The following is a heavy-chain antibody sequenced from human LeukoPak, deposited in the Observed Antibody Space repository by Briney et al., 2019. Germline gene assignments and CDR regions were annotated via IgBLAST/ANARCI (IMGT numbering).Heavy chain of an antibody. CDR2: ISAYNGNT. J-gene: IGHJ4*02. V-gene: IGHV1-18*01. Sequence: ASVKVSCKASGYTFTSYGISWVRQAPGQGLEWMGWISAYNGNTNYAQKLQGRVTMTTDTSTSTAYMELRSLRSDDTAVYYCARVPNYYDSSDYFSHFDYWGQGTLVTVSS. CDR1: GYTFTSYG. D-gene: IGHD3-22*01. CDR3: ARVPNYYDSSDYFSHFDY.